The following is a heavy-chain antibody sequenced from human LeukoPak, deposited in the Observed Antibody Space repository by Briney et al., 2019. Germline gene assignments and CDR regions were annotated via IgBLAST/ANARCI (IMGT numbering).Heavy chain of an antibody. Sequence: GGSLRLSCAASGFTFSSYGMSWVRQAPGKGLEWASAISGSGGSTYYADSVKGRFTISRDKSKNTLYLQMNSLRAEDTAVYYCAKEMYSGSCAPCDYWGQGTLVTVSS. D-gene: IGHD1-26*01. V-gene: IGHV3-23*01. CDR3: AKEMYSGSCAPCDY. J-gene: IGHJ4*02. CDR2: ISGSGGST. CDR1: GFTFSSYG.